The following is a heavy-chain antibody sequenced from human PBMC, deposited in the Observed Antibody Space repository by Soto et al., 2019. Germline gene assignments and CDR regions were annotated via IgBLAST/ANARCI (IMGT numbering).Heavy chain of an antibody. Sequence: PSETLSLTCTVSGGSISSGDYYWSWIRQPPGKGLEWIGYIYYSGSTYYNPSLKSRVTISVDTSKNQFSLKLSSVTAADTAVYYCARALHAYYYGMDVRGQGTTVTVSS. J-gene: IGHJ6*02. CDR1: GGSISSGDYY. CDR2: IYYSGST. V-gene: IGHV4-30-4*01. CDR3: ARALHAYYYGMDV.